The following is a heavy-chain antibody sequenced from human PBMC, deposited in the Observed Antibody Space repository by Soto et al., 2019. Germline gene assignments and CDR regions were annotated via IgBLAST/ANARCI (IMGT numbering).Heavy chain of an antibody. CDR2: ISSSSSNI. V-gene: IGHV3-48*02. CDR3: ARDLRSYSSIWYGSEY. J-gene: IGHJ4*02. CDR1: GCTCGSYS. D-gene: IGHD6-13*01. Sequence: PGGSLRLPWAAAGCTCGSYSINWVRQAPVKGLEWLSYISSSSSNIYYVDSVKGRFSISRDNDKNSLYLQMNSLRDEDTAVYYCARDLRSYSSIWYGSEYWGQGTLVTVSS.